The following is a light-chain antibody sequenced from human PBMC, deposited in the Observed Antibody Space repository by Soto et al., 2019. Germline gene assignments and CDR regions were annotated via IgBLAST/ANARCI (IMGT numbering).Light chain of an antibody. Sequence: DIQMTQSTSTLSGSVGDRVTITCRASQTISSWLAWYQQKPGKAPKLLIYKASTLKSGVPSRFSGSGSGTEFTLTISSLQPDDFATYYCQQYNSYSTFGQGTKVDIK. J-gene: IGKJ1*01. V-gene: IGKV1-5*03. CDR3: QQYNSYST. CDR2: KAS. CDR1: QTISSW.